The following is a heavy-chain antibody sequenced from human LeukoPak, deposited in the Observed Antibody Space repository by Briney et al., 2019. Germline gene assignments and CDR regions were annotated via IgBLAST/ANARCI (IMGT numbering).Heavy chain of an antibody. CDR2: IYYSGNT. J-gene: IGHJ4*02. CDR1: GGSIGSSNW. D-gene: IGHD3-22*01. V-gene: IGHV4-4*02. CDR3: ARVRTRYYYDSSGPDY. Sequence: SETLSLTCAVSGGSIGSSNWWSWVRQPPGKGLEWIGEIYYSGNTNYNPSLKSRITISVDTSKNQFSLRLSSVTAADTAVYYCARVRTRYYYDSSGPDYWGQGTLVTVSS.